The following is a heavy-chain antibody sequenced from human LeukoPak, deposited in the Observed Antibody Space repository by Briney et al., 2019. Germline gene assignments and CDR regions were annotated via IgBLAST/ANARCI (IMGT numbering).Heavy chain of an antibody. CDR2: ISVYNGNT. CDR3: ARAPHITKEVVITSPCFDY. J-gene: IGHJ4*02. V-gene: IGHV1-18*01. D-gene: IGHD3-22*01. Sequence: ASVKVSCKASGATFTTYAIIWVRQAPGQGLEWMGWISVYNGNTNSAQKFQGRVTMTTDTSTSTAYMELTSLRSDDTAVYYCARAPHITKEVVITSPCFDYWGQGTLVTVSS. CDR1: GATFTTYA.